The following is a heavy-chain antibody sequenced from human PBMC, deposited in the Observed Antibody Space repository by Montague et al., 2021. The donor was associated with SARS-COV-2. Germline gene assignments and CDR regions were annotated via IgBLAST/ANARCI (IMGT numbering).Heavy chain of an antibody. Sequence: SLRLSCAASGFSFSDYAMHWVRQAPGLALEWVAVIWYDGSNSYYADSVKGRFTISRDNSKNAVYLQTNSLTADDTAIYYCAREKKEVQMDYWGLGTLVTVSS. CDR2: IWYDGSNS. V-gene: IGHV3-33*01. D-gene: IGHD5-24*01. CDR3: AREKKEVQMDY. J-gene: IGHJ4*02. CDR1: GFSFSDYA.